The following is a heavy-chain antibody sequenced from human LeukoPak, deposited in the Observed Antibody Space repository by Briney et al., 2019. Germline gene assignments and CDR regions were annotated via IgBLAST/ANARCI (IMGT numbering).Heavy chain of an antibody. J-gene: IGHJ5*02. V-gene: IGHV4-59*08. D-gene: IGHD3-16*01. Sequence: SETLSLTCAVSGVSISSYYWSWIRQPPGKGLEWIGYIYYSGSTYYNPSLKSRVTISVDTSKNQFSLKLSSVTAADTAVYYCARGGMITFGAINCFDPWGQGTQVTVSS. CDR1: GVSISSYY. CDR3: ARGGMITFGAINCFDP. CDR2: IYYSGST.